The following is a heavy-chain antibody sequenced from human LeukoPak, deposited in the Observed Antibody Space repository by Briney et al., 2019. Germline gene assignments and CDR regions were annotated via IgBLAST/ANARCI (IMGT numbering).Heavy chain of an antibody. J-gene: IGHJ4*02. D-gene: IGHD3-9*01. CDR2: IDWDDDK. CDR3: ARSYYDILTGYLD. CDR1: GFSLSTSGMR. Sequence: SGPALVKPTQTLTLTFTFSGFSLSTSGMRVSWIRQPPGKALEWLARIDWDDDKFYSTSLKTRLTISQDTSKNQVVLTMTNMDPVDTATYYCARSYYDILTGYLDWGQGTLVTVSS. V-gene: IGHV2-70*04.